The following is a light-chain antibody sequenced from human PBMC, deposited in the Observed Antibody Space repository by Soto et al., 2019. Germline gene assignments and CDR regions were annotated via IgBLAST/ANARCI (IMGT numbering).Light chain of an antibody. Sequence: EIVLTQSPGTLSLSPGERATLSCRASQSVSSSYLAWYQQKPGQAPRLLIYGASSRATGIPDRFSGSGAGTDFPLTISRREPEDFALYYCQQYGSSPVTFGPGTKVDIK. J-gene: IGKJ3*01. CDR3: QQYGSSPVT. CDR1: QSVSSSY. V-gene: IGKV3-20*01. CDR2: GAS.